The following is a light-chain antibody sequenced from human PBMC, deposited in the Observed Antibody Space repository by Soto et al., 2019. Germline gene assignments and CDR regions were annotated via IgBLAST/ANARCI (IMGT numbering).Light chain of an antibody. CDR3: SSYTSTSTVV. CDR1: SSNVGAYNY. CDR2: YVS. J-gene: IGLJ2*01. V-gene: IGLV2-14*01. Sequence: QCVLTQPASVSGSPGQSVTISCTGTSSNVGAYNYVSWYQQHPGKVPKLMIYYVSDRPSGVSNRFSGSKSGNTASLTISGLQAEDEADYYCSSYTSTSTVVFGGGTKVTVL.